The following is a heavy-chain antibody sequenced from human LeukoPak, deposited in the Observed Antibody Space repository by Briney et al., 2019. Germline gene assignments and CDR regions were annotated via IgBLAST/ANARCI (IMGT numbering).Heavy chain of an antibody. V-gene: IGHV3-66*02. CDR1: GFILSSQA. Sequence: PGGSLRLSCGASGFILSSQAMHWVRQAPGKGLEWVSVIYSGGSTYYADSVKGRFTISRDNSKDTLYLQMNSLRAEDTAVYYCARDHAAAGTEDAFDIWGQGTMVTVSS. J-gene: IGHJ3*02. CDR2: IYSGGST. CDR3: ARDHAAAGTEDAFDI. D-gene: IGHD6-13*01.